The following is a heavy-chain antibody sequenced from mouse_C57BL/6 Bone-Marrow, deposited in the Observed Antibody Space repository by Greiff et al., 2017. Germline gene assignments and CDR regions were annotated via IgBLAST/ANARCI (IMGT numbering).Heavy chain of an antibody. J-gene: IGHJ1*03. Sequence: QVQLKQPGAELVKPGASVKMSCKASGYTFTSYWITWVKQRPGQGLEWIGDIYPGSGSTNYNEKFKSKATLTVDTSSSTAYMQLISLTSEDSAVYDCADYYGSSDWYFDVWGTGTTVTVSS. CDR2: IYPGSGST. D-gene: IGHD1-1*01. V-gene: IGHV1-55*01. CDR1: GYTFTSYW. CDR3: ADYYGSSDWYFDV.